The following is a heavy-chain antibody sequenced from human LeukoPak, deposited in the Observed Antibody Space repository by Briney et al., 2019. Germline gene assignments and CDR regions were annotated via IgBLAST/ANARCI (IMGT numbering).Heavy chain of an antibody. CDR3: ARGGSSGYYYYGMDV. J-gene: IGHJ6*02. V-gene: IGHV1-24*01. CDR2: FDPEDGET. D-gene: IGHD6-19*01. Sequence: ASVKVSCKVSGYTLTELSMHWVRQAPGKGLEWMGGFDPEDGETIYAQKFQGRVTMTEDTSTDTAYMELRSLRSDDTAVYYCARGGSSGYYYYGMDVWGQGTTVTVSS. CDR1: GYTLTELS.